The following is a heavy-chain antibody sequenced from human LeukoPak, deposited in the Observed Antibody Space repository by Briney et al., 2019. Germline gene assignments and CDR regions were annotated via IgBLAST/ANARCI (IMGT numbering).Heavy chain of an antibody. CDR2: INHSGST. CDR1: GGSFSDYY. CDR3: ARGAPGTTYGIDY. Sequence: SETLSLTCAVYGGSFSDYYWNWIRHPPGKGLEGSGKINHSGSTNYNPSLKSRVTISVDTSQNQFSLSLYSVPAADPAVHYCARGAPGTTYGIDYWGQGTLVTVSS. J-gene: IGHJ4*02. D-gene: IGHD1-1*01. V-gene: IGHV4-34*01.